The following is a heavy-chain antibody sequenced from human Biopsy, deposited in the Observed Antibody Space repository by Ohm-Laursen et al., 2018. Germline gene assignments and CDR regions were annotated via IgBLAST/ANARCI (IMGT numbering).Heavy chain of an antibody. J-gene: IGHJ4*02. CDR2: ISSSNTI. CDR3: AKCMTGGSNYYFHH. Sequence: GSLRLSCAASGFTFSNYEMNWVRQAPGKGLEWVSYISSSNTIYYADSVKGRFTISRDSAKNSLYLQMNSLRGEDTAVYYCAKCMTGGSNYYFHHCGQGTLVTVSS. CDR1: GFTFSNYE. D-gene: IGHD2-8*01. V-gene: IGHV3-48*03.